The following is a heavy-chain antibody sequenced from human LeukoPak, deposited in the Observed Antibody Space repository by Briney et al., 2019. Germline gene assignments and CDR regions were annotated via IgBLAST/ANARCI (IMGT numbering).Heavy chain of an antibody. CDR2: ISGSGGST. J-gene: IGHJ4*02. V-gene: IGHV3-23*01. D-gene: IGHD3-9*01. CDR3: ANKYYDILTGYLS. Sequence: GGSLRLSCAASGFTFSSYAMSWVRQAPGKGLEWVSAISGSGGSTYYADSVKGRFTISRDNSKNTLCLQMNSLRAEDTAVYYCANKYYDILTGYLSWGQGTLVTVSS. CDR1: GFTFSSYA.